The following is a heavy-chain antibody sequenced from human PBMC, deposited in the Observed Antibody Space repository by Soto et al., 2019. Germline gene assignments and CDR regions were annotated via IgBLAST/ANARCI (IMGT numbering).Heavy chain of an antibody. CDR1: GGSISSSSYY. V-gene: IGHV4-39*01. CDR3: ARGRFLVVPAHYYFDY. Sequence: PSETLSLTCTVSGGSISSSSYYWGWIRQPPGKGLEWIGSIYYSGSTYYNLSLKSRVTISVDTSKNQFSLKLSSVTAADTAVYYCARGRFLVVPAHYYFDYWGQGTLVTVSS. CDR2: IYYSGST. J-gene: IGHJ4*02. D-gene: IGHD2-2*01.